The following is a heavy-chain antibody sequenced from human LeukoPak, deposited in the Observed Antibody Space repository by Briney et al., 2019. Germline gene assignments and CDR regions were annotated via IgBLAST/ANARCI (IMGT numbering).Heavy chain of an antibody. CDR1: GGSISSYY. V-gene: IGHV4-59*12. J-gene: IGHJ4*02. D-gene: IGHD3-22*01. CDR2: IYYSGST. Sequence: SETLSLTCTVSGGSISSYYWSWIRQPPGKGLEWIGYIYYSGSTYYNPSLKSRVTISVDTSKNQFSLKLSSVTAADTAVYYCATDYYDSSGYGWGQGTLVTVSS. CDR3: ATDYYDSSGYG.